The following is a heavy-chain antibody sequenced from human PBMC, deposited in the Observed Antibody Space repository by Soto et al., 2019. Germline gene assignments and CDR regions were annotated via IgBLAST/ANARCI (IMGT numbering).Heavy chain of an antibody. Sequence: SATLSLTCTVSGGSISSYYWSWIRQPPGKGLEWIGYIYYSGSTNYNPSLKSRVTISVDTSKNQFSLKLSSVTAADTAVYYCARSVTSIADWFDPWGQGTLVTVSS. J-gene: IGHJ5*02. D-gene: IGHD6-6*01. CDR3: ARSVTSIADWFDP. V-gene: IGHV4-59*08. CDR1: GGSISSYY. CDR2: IYYSGST.